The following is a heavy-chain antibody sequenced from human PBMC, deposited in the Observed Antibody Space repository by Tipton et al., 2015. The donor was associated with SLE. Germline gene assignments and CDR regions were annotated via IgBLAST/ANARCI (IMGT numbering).Heavy chain of an antibody. CDR1: GDSISSSSYY. Sequence: TLSLTCIVSGDSISSSSYYWGWIRQPPGKGLEWVGTVYYTGNTFYNPSLKSRVTISVDTSKNQLSLKLNSVTAADTAFYYCARDSIEAPGSRAGFLVDVWGQGTTVTVSS. CDR2: VYYTGNT. D-gene: IGHD6-13*01. J-gene: IGHJ6*02. V-gene: IGHV4-39*07. CDR3: ARDSIEAPGSRAGFLVDV.